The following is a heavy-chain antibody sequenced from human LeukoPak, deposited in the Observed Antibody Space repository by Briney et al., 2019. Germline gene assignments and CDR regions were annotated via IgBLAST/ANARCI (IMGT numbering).Heavy chain of an antibody. CDR3: ARGLYSTGWYEFDY. D-gene: IGHD6-19*01. CDR2: IHYSGNT. J-gene: IGHJ4*02. CDR1: GGSISSNSYY. V-gene: IGHV4-39*01. Sequence: SETLFLTCTVSGGSISSNSYYWGWIRQPPGKGLEWIGSIHYSGNTYYNPSLKSRVAMSVDTSKNQFSLRLSSVTAADTAVYYCARGLYSTGWYEFDYWGQGTLVTVSS.